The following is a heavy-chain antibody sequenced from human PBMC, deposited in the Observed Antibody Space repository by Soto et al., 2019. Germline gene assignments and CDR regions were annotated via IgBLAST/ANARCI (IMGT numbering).Heavy chain of an antibody. J-gene: IGHJ4*01. CDR2: ITSDERTI. D-gene: IGHD6-19*01. CDR3: ARSVEGHFDF. Sequence: GGSLRLSCSASGFTFRVYSMNWVRQAPGKGLEWVSYITSDERTIHYADSVKGRFTISRDNAKNSVYLQMTSLRDEDTAVYYCARSVEGHFDFWGQGSLVTVS. V-gene: IGHV3-48*02. CDR1: GFTFRVYS.